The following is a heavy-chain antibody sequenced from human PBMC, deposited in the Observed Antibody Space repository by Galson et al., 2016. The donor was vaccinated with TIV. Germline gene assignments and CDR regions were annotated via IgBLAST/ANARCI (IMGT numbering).Heavy chain of an antibody. Sequence: SLRLSCAASGFTFSSYSLNWVRQAPGKGLEWVSAISTAGSYKYYVDSVKGRFTISRDNAKNSLYLQMNSLRAEDTAVYYCARGGSYQNYEAFGIWGQGTMVTVSS. CDR2: ISTAGSYK. CDR3: ARGGSYQNYEAFGI. D-gene: IGHD1-26*01. CDR1: GFTFSSYS. V-gene: IGHV3-21*01. J-gene: IGHJ3*02.